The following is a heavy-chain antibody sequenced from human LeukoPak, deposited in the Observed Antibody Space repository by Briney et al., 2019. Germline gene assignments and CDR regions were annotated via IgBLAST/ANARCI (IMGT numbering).Heavy chain of an antibody. J-gene: IGHJ6*03. Sequence: GSSVKVSCKASGGTFSSYAISWVRQAPGQGLEWMGGIIPIFGTANYAQKFQGRVTITADESTSTAYMELSSLRSEDTAVYYCASCEDYDIAARPVPVNYYYMDVWGKGTTVTVSS. CDR3: ASCEDYDIAARPVPVNYYYMDV. CDR2: IIPIFGTA. CDR1: GGTFSSYA. V-gene: IGHV1-69*01. D-gene: IGHD6-6*01.